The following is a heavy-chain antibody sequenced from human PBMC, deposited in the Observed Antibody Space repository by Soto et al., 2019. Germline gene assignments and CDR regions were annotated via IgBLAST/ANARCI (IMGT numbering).Heavy chain of an antibody. J-gene: IGHJ5*02. CDR1: GGSISSGVYY. CDR2: IYYSGST. CDR3: ARERPDGARLDP. Sequence: NPSETLSLTCTVSGGSISSGVYYWSWIRQPPGKGLEWIGYIYYSGSTYYNPSLKSRVTISVDTSKNQFSLKLSSVTAADTAVYYCARERPDGARLDPSGQGTLVTVSS. V-gene: IGHV4-30-4*01. D-gene: IGHD6-6*01.